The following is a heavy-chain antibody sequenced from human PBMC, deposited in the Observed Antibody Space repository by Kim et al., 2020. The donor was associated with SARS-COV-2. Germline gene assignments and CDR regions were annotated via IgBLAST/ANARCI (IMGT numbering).Heavy chain of an antibody. CDR1: GFRFDDYA. D-gene: IGHD2-2*01. CDR3: VKGIYSTYHLLPGDN. V-gene: IGHV3-43*02. Sequence: GGSLRLSCAASGFRFDDYAMHWVRQGPGKGLEWVSLISGDGGTTYYADSVKGRFTTSRDNSKNSLFLQMNNLRTEDTAFYYCVKGIYSTYHLLPGDNWGQGSLVPVSS. CDR2: ISGDGGTT. J-gene: IGHJ4*02.